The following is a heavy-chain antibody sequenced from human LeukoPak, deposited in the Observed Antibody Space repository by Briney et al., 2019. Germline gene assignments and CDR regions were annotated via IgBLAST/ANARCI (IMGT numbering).Heavy chain of an antibody. CDR2: IIPIFGTA. V-gene: IGHV1-69*13. Sequence: SVKVSCKASGGTFSSYTISWVRQAPGQGLEWMGGIIPIFGTANYAQKFQGRVTITADESTSTAYMELSSLRSEDTAVYYCARPRYYYGSGSYYRGYYFDYWGQGTLVTVSS. CDR3: ARPRYYYGSGSYYRGYYFDY. D-gene: IGHD3-10*01. J-gene: IGHJ4*02. CDR1: GGTFSSYT.